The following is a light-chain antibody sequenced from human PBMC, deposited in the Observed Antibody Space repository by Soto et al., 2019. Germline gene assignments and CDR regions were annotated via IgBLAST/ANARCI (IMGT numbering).Light chain of an antibody. Sequence: DIQMTQSPSSLSASVGDRVTINCRASQAISNYLAWYQQKPGEVPNLLIYAASTLQSGVPSRFSGSGSGTDFTLTINSLQPEDVATYYCQKYNSAPWTFGQGTKVEIK. J-gene: IGKJ1*01. CDR2: AAS. CDR1: QAISNY. V-gene: IGKV1-27*01. CDR3: QKYNSAPWT.